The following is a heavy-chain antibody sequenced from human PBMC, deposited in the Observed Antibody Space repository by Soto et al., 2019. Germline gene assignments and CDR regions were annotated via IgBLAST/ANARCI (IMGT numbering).Heavy chain of an antibody. J-gene: IGHJ6*02. Sequence: PSETVSLTCAVSGGSISSSNWWSWVRQPPGKGLEWIGEIYHSGSTNYNPSLKSRVTISVDKSKNQFSLKLSSVTAADTAVYYCARFVIVVVPAARTPPYGMDVWGQGTTVTVSS. CDR3: ARFVIVVVPAARTPPYGMDV. CDR2: IYHSGST. V-gene: IGHV4-4*02. CDR1: GGSISSSNW. D-gene: IGHD2-2*01.